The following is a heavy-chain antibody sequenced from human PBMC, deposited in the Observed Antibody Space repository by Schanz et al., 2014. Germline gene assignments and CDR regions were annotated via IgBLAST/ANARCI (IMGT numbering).Heavy chain of an antibody. Sequence: QGQLVQSGAEVKKPGASVKVSCKASGYTFTSYGITWVRQAPGQGLEWMGWISAYNGHTTYAQKFQGRVTMTRHTSISTAYMELSSLRSEDTAVYYCARDGEAAAGCDYWGQGTLVTVSS. V-gene: IGHV1-18*01. CDR3: ARDGEAAAGCDY. CDR2: ISAYNGHT. J-gene: IGHJ4*02. D-gene: IGHD6-13*01. CDR1: GYTFTSYG.